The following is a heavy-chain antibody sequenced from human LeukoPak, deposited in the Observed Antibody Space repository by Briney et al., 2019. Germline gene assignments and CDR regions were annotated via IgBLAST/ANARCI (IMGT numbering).Heavy chain of an antibody. V-gene: IGHV4-34*01. CDR2: INHSGST. CDR1: GVSFSGYY. J-gene: IGHJ4*02. CDR3: ARRPLYSYGPNDY. Sequence: SETLSLTRAVYGVSFSGYYWSWIRQPPGKGLEWIGEINHSGSTNYNPSLKSRVTISVDTSKNHFSLRLSSVTAADTAVYYCARRPLYSYGPNDYWGQGTLVTVSS. D-gene: IGHD5-18*01.